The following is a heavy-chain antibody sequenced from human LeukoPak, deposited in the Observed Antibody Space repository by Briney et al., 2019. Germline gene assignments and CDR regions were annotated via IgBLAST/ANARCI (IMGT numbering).Heavy chain of an antibody. CDR2: IWYDGSNK. CDR3: ARDPTYCGGDCYSDYYYYGMDV. D-gene: IGHD2-21*02. V-gene: IGHV3-33*01. J-gene: IGHJ6*02. CDR1: GFTFSSYG. Sequence: GGSLRLSCAASGFTFSSYGMHSVRQAPGKGLEWVAVIWYDGSNKYYADCVKDRFTISRDNSKNTLYLQMNSLRAEDTAVYYCARDPTYCGGDCYSDYYYYGMDVWGQGTTVTVSS.